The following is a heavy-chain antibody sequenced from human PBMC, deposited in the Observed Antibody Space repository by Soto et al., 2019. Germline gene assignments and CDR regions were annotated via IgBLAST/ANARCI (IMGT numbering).Heavy chain of an antibody. CDR1: GFTFSDHY. Sequence: PGGSLRLSCEGSGFTFSDHYISWIRQAPGKGLEWISYSSNSGTFSRYADSVKGRFSISRDNTKNLLYLQMNSLRAEDTAVYYRARSGDNYNRLDYWGQGTPVTVSS. D-gene: IGHD1-1*01. V-gene: IGHV3-11*06. CDR2: SSNSGTFS. CDR3: ARSGDNYNRLDY. J-gene: IGHJ4*02.